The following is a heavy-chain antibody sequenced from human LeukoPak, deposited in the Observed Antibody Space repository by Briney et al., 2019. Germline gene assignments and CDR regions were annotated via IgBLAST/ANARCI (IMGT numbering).Heavy chain of an antibody. CDR1: GYTFTSYD. D-gene: IGHD3-10*01. Sequence: ASVKVSCKASGYTFTSYDINWVRQATGQGLEWMGWMNPNSGNTGYAQKFQGRVTMTRNTSISTAYMELSSLRSEDTAVYYCARGRGIWGSGSYYNEKDNWFDPWGQGTLVTVSS. CDR3: ARGRGIWGSGSYYNEKDNWFDP. V-gene: IGHV1-8*01. CDR2: MNPNSGNT. J-gene: IGHJ5*02.